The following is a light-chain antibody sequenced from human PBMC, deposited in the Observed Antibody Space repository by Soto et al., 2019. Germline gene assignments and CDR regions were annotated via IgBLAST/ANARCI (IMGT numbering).Light chain of an antibody. CDR3: QQRSNWPPIT. V-gene: IGKV3-11*01. CDR1: QTINNN. CDR2: GAS. Sequence: VMTQAPATLSVSPGERATLSCRASQTINNNVAWYQLKDGQVPRLLIYGASTRAADVPARFSGGGSGTEFTLTISSLEPEDFAVYYCQQRSNWPPITFGQGTRLENK. J-gene: IGKJ5*01.